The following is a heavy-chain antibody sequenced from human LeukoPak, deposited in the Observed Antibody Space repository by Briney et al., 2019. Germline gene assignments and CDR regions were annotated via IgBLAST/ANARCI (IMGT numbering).Heavy chain of an antibody. CDR3: AKRGIVIRAVIIIGFHKEAYYFDY. Sequence: GGSLRLSCAASGFTFSSYWMSCVRQAPGKGLEWVANIKQDGSEKYYVDSVKGRFTISRDNAKNSLYLQMNSLRVEDTAVYFCAKRGIVIRAVIIIGFHKEAYYFDYWGQGILVTVSS. V-gene: IGHV3-7*03. J-gene: IGHJ4*02. CDR2: IKQDGSEK. CDR1: GFTFSSYW. D-gene: IGHD3-10*01.